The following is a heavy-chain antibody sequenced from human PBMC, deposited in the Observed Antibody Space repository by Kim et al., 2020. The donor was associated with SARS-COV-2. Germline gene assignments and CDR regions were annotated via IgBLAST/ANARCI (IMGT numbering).Heavy chain of an antibody. Sequence: GESLKISCKGSGYSFTSYWIGWVRQMPGKGLEWMGIIYPGDSDTRYSPSFQGQVTISADKSISTAYLQWSSLKASDTAMYYCARLGFGNIRGASREDGMDVWGQGTTVTVSS. J-gene: IGHJ6*02. V-gene: IGHV5-51*01. CDR2: IYPGDSDT. CDR1: GYSFTSYW. D-gene: IGHD3-10*01. CDR3: ARLGFGNIRGASREDGMDV.